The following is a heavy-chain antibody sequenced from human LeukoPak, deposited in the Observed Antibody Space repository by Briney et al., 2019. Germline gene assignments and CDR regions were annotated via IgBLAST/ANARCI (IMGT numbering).Heavy chain of an antibody. D-gene: IGHD3-3*01. CDR3: ARELRFLDWSPFDY. J-gene: IGHJ4*02. CDR1: GYTFTGYY. Sequence: ASVKVSCKASGYTFTGYYMHWVRQAPGQGLEWMGRINPNSGGTNYAQKFQGRVTMTSDTSISTAYMELSRLRSDDTAVYYCARELRFLDWSPFDYWGQGTLVTVSS. CDR2: INPNSGGT. V-gene: IGHV1-2*06.